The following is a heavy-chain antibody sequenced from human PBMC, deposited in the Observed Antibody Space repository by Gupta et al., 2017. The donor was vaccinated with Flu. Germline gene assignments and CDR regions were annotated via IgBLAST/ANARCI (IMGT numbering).Heavy chain of an antibody. CDR2: ISGSGGST. Sequence: QAPGKGLEWVSAISGSGGSTYYADSVKGRFTISRDNSKNTLYLQMNSLRAEDTAVYYCAKEEARNPGGYFDYWGQGTLVTVSS. J-gene: IGHJ4*02. D-gene: IGHD6-6*01. V-gene: IGHV3-23*01. CDR3: AKEEARNPGGYFDY.